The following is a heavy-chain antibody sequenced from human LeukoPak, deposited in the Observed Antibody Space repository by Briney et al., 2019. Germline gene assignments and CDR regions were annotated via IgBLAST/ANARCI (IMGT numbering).Heavy chain of an antibody. J-gene: IGHJ4*02. Sequence: SETLSLTCTVSGGSISSSSYYWGWIRQPPGKGLEWIGSIYYSGSTYYNPSLKSRVTISVDTSKNQFSLKLSSVTAADTAVYYCARTYGVLRYFDWLLYYFDYWGQGTLVTVSS. CDR1: GGSISSSSYY. CDR3: ARTYGVLRYFDWLLYYFDY. V-gene: IGHV4-39*07. D-gene: IGHD3-9*01. CDR2: IYYSGST.